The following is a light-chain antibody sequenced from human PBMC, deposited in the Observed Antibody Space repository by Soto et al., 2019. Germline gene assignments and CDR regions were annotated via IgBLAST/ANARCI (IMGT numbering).Light chain of an antibody. CDR2: GAS. CDR3: QQSYSTSST. V-gene: IGKV1-39*01. CDR1: QSISTY. J-gene: IGKJ1*01. Sequence: DIQMTQSPSSLSASVGERVTITCRASQSISTYLNWYQQKPGKAPKLLIYGASSLQSGVPSGFSGTGSGTDFTLTISSLQPEDFATYYCQQSYSTSSTFGQGTKVELK.